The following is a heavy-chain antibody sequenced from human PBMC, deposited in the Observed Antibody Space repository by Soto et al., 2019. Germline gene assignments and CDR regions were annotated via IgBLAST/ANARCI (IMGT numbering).Heavy chain of an antibody. CDR2: INPSGGST. CDR1: GYTFTSYY. J-gene: IGHJ6*02. D-gene: IGHD3-10*01. V-gene: IGHV1-46*03. CDR3: ARNDYYGSGMDV. Sequence: QVQLVQSGAEVKKPGASVKVSCKASGYTFTSYYMHWVRQAPGQGLEWMGIINPSGGSTSYAQKFTGSXXMXRXXRTSTVYMELSSLRSEDTAVYYCARNDYYGSGMDVWGQGTTVTVSS.